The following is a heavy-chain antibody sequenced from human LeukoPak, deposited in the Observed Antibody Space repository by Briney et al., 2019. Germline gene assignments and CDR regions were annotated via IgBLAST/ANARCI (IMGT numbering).Heavy chain of an antibody. Sequence: GGSLRLSCAASGFTFSSYAMSWVRQAPGKGLEWVSAVSGSGGSTYYADSVKGRFTISRDNSKNTLYLQMNSLRAEDTAVYYCAKDRDRAIFGTSSDIWGQGTVVTVSS. V-gene: IGHV3-23*01. CDR1: GFTFSSYA. D-gene: IGHD3-3*01. CDR3: AKDRDRAIFGTSSDI. J-gene: IGHJ3*02. CDR2: VSGSGGST.